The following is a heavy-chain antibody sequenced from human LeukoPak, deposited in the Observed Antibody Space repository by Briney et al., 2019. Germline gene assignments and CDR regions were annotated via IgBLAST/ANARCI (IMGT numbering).Heavy chain of an antibody. D-gene: IGHD4-11*01. J-gene: IGHJ4*02. CDR2: VSGSGDNT. V-gene: IGHV3-23*01. CDR1: GFTFNNYA. Sequence: GGSLRLSCAASGFTFNNYAMTWVRQAPGKGLEWVSVVSGSGDNTNYADSVKGRFTISRDNSKNTLFLQMNSLRTEDTAVYFCARWGNDYSQFDSWGQGTLVTVS. CDR3: ARWGNDYSQFDS.